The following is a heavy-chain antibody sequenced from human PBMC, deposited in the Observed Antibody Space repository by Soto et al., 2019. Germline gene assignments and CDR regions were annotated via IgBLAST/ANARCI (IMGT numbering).Heavy chain of an antibody. J-gene: IGHJ5*02. CDR1: GGSISSSSYY. D-gene: IGHD4-17*01. CDR3: ARPNGDYGNWFDP. V-gene: IGHV4-39*01. Sequence: QLQLQESGPGLVKPSETLSLTCTVSGGSISSSSYYWGWIRQPPGKGLEWIGSIYYSGSTYYNPSLKSRVTISVDTSKNQFSLKLSSVTAADTAVYYCARPNGDYGNWFDPWGQGTLVTVSS. CDR2: IYYSGST.